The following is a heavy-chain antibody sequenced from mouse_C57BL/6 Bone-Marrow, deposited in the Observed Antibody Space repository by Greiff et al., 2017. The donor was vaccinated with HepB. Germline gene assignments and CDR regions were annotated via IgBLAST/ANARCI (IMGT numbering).Heavy chain of an antibody. CDR3: ARPHYYGSSYSFDY. V-gene: IGHV1-26*01. J-gene: IGHJ2*01. Sequence: EVQLQQSGPELVKPGASVKISCKASGYTFTDYYMNWVKQSHGKSLEWIGDINPNNGGTSYNQKFKGKATLTVDKSSSTAYMELRSLTSEDSAVYYCARPHYYGSSYSFDYWGQGTTLTVSS. CDR1: GYTFTDYY. D-gene: IGHD1-1*01. CDR2: INPNNGGT.